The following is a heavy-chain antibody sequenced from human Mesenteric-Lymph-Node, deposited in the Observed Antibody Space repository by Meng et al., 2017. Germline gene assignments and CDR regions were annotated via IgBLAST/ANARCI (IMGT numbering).Heavy chain of an antibody. CDR1: GFTFSNYA. V-gene: IGHV3-23*01. CDR2: ITGSGGNT. J-gene: IGHJ5*02. Sequence: EVQLLESGGGLVQPGGSLRLSCAASGFTFSNYAMSWVRKAPGKGLEWVSVITGSGGNTYYADSMKGRFTISRDNSKNTLYLQMNSLRAEDTAVYYCAKASTVRGFDPWGQGTLVTVSS. CDR3: AKASTVRGFDP. D-gene: IGHD3-10*02.